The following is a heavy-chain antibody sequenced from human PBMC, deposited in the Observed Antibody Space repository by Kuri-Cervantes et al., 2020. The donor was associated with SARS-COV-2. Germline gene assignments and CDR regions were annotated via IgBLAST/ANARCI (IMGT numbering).Heavy chain of an antibody. D-gene: IGHD4-23*01. V-gene: IGHV3-30*18. Sequence: GGSLRLSCAASGFTFSSYSMNWVRQAPGKGLEWVAVISYDGSNKYYADSVKGRFTISRDNSKNTLYLQMNSLRAEGTAVYYCAKDRSLGGNFRYYFDYWGQGTLVTVSS. CDR2: ISYDGSNK. J-gene: IGHJ4*02. CDR3: AKDRSLGGNFRYYFDY. CDR1: GFTFSSYS.